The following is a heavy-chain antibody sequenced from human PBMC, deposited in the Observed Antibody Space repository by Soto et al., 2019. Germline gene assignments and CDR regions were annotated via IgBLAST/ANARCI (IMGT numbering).Heavy chain of an antibody. D-gene: IGHD6-13*01. CDR1: GYTFTSYG. CDR2: ISAYNGNT. CDR3: ARGAGIGIAAAVEYYYYGMDV. J-gene: IGHJ6*02. V-gene: IGHV1-18*01. Sequence: GSSVKVSCKASGYTFTSYGISWVRQAPGQGLEWMGWISAYNGNTNYAQKLQGRVTMTTDTSTSTAYVELRSLRSDDTAVYYCARGAGIGIAAAVEYYYYGMDVWGQGTTVTVS.